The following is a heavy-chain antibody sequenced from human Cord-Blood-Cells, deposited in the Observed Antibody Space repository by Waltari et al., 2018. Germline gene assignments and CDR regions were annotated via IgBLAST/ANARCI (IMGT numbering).Heavy chain of an antibody. CDR2: IYTSGST. Sequence: QVQLQESGPGLVKPSQTLSLTCTVSGGSISSGSYYWSWIRQPAGKGLGWIGYIYTSGSTNYNPSLKSRVTISVDTSKNQFSLKRSSVTAADTAVYYCARIKDIVLMVYDYWGQGTLVTVSS. D-gene: IGHD2-8*01. V-gene: IGHV4-61*09. J-gene: IGHJ4*02. CDR3: ARIKDIVLMVYDY. CDR1: GGSISSGSYY.